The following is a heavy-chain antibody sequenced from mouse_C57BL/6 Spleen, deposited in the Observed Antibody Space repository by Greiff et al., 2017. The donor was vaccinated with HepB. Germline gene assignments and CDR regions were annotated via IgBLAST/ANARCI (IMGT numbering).Heavy chain of an antibody. J-gene: IGHJ3*01. CDR1: GYTFTDHT. CDR3: ASPDEGAGFAY. V-gene: IGHV1-78*01. CDR2: IYPRDGST. Sequence: VQLQQSDAELVKPGASVKISCKVSGYTFTDHTIHWMKQRPEPGLEWIGYIYPRDGSTKYNEKFKGKATLTADISSSTAYMQLNSLTSEDSAVYFWASPDEGAGFAYWGQGTLVTVSA.